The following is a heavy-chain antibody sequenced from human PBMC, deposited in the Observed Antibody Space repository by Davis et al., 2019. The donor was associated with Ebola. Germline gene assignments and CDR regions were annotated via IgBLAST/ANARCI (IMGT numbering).Heavy chain of an antibody. CDR3: AKSGLSFGVVKYHYGMDV. V-gene: IGHV3-23*01. Sequence: GGSLRLPCAYSGFAFQSYAMTWVRQAPGKGLEWVSAISGSGGSTYYADSVKGRFTISRDNSKKTLYLQMTSLRAEDTAVYYCAKSGLSFGVVKYHYGMDVWGKGTTVTVSS. CDR2: ISGSGGST. J-gene: IGHJ6*04. CDR1: GFAFQSYA. D-gene: IGHD3-3*01.